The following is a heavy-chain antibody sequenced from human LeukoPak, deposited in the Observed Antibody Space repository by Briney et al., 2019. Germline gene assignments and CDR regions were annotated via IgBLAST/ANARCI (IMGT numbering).Heavy chain of an antibody. Sequence: SVKVSCKASGGTFSSYAISWVRQAPGQGLEWMGGIIPIFGTANYAQKFRGRVTITADESTSTAYMELSSLRSEDTAVYYCARGPAGYSYGQYNWFDPWGQGTLVTVSS. J-gene: IGHJ5*02. CDR3: ARGPAGYSYGQYNWFDP. D-gene: IGHD5-18*01. CDR2: IIPIFGTA. CDR1: GGTFSSYA. V-gene: IGHV1-69*13.